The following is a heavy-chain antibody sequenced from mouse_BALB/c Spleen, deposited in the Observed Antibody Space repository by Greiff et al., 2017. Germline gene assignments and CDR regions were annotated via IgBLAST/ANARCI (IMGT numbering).Heavy chain of an antibody. CDR1: GFNIKDYY. J-gene: IGHJ4*01. D-gene: IGHD1-1*01. V-gene: IGHV14-4*02. Sequence: EVKLMESGAELVRSGASVKLSCTASGFNIKDYYMHWVKQRPEQGLEWIGWIDPENGDTEYAPKFQGKATMTADTSSNTAYLQLSSLTSEDTAVYYCNALRYGAMDYWGQGTSVTVSS. CDR3: NALRYGAMDY. CDR2: IDPENGDT.